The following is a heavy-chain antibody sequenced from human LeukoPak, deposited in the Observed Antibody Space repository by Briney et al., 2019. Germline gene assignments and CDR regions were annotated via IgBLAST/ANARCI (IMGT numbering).Heavy chain of an antibody. CDR1: GFSFSTYT. D-gene: IGHD1-26*01. V-gene: IGHV3-21*01. Sequence: GGSLRLSCATSGFSFSTYTMNWVRKAPGKGLEWVSSINSLSNYKYYADSVKGRFTISRDNAKNSLYLQMNSLRPEDTAVYYCAREDGIVGVTSAFDIWGQGTMVTV. CDR3: AREDGIVGVTSAFDI. CDR2: INSLSNYK. J-gene: IGHJ3*02.